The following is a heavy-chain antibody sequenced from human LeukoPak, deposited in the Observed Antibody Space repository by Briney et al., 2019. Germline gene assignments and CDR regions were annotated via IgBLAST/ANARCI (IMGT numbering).Heavy chain of an antibody. J-gene: IGHJ4*02. V-gene: IGHV3-23*01. D-gene: IGHD2/OR15-2a*01. CDR2: ISGSGTYT. CDR3: TKDSDTYFHYFEY. Sequence: PGGSLRLSFAASGFTFSRIYMTWVRQAPGKGLEGVSGISGSGTYTYYADSVKGRFTISRDNSKNTLYLQMNSLRAEDTAVYYCTKDSDTYFHYFEYWGQGTPVTVSS. CDR1: GFTFSRIY.